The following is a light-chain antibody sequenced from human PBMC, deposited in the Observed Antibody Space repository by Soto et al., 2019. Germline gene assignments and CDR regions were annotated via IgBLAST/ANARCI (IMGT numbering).Light chain of an antibody. V-gene: IGLV1-40*01. CDR2: VNI. CDR3: QSYDSSLSGWV. J-gene: IGLJ3*02. Sequence: QSVLTQPPSVSGAPGQRVTISCTGSSSNIGAGYDIHWYQHLPGTAPKLLIYVNINRPSGVPDRFSGSKSATSASLAITGLQAEDEADYYCQSYDSSLSGWVFGGGTKLTVL. CDR1: SSNIGAGYD.